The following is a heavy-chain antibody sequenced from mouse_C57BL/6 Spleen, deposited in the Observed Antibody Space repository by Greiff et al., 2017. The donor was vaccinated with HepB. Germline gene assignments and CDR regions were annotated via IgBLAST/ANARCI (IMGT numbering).Heavy chain of an antibody. D-gene: IGHD1-1*01. CDR1: GYSITSGYY. J-gene: IGHJ3*01. V-gene: IGHV3-6*01. CDR3: AREDYGSSFFAY. CDR2: ISYDGSN. Sequence: DVKLQESGPGLVKPSQSLSLTCSVTGYSITSGYYWNWIRQFPGNKLEWMGYISYDGSNNYNPSLKNRISITRDTSKNQFFLKLNSVTTEDTATYYCAREDYGSSFFAYWGQGTLVTVSA.